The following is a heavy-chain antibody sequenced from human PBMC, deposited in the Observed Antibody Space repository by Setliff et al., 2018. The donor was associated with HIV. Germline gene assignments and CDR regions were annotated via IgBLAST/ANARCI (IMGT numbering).Heavy chain of an antibody. Sequence: SETLSLTCTVSEGSRSTYYWSLIRQPPGKGLEWIGYIYYNGSPTYNPSLKSRVTMSVDTSKTQFSLRLSSVTAADTAVYYCARKHLANVFDYWGQGTLVTVS. CDR3: ARKHLANVFDY. CDR1: EGSRSTYY. J-gene: IGHJ4*02. V-gene: IGHV4-59*01. CDR2: IYYNGSP. D-gene: IGHD5-12*01.